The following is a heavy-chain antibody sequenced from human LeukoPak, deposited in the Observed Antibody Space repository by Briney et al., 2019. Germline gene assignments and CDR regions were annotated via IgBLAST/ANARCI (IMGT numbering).Heavy chain of an antibody. J-gene: IGHJ4*02. V-gene: IGHV3-33*01. CDR2: IWYDGSNK. CDR1: GFTFSSYG. D-gene: IGHD3-10*01. Sequence: GRSLRLSCAASGFTFSSYGMHWVRQAPGKGLEWVAVIWYDGSNKYYADSVKGRFTISRDNPKNTLYLQMNSLRAEDTAVYYCAIWFGELLPTYWGQGTLVTVSS. CDR3: AIWFGELLPTY.